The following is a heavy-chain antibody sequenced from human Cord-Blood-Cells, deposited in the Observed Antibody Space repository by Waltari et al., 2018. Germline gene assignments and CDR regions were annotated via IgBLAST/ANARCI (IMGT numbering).Heavy chain of an antibody. CDR2: SIPNFGTA. J-gene: IGHJ4*02. CDR1: GGTFSSYA. Sequence: QVQLVQSGAEVKKPGSSVKVSCKASGGTFSSYAISWVRQAPGQGLEWMGGSIPNFGTANNAQKFQGRVTITAEKSTSTAYMELSSLRSEDTAVYYCAFDLVATIQQMAWGQGTLVTVSS. D-gene: IGHD5-12*01. CDR3: AFDLVATIQQMA. V-gene: IGHV1-69*06.